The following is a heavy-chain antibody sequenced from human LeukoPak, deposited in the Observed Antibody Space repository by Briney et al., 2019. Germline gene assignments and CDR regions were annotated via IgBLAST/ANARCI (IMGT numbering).Heavy chain of an antibody. CDR2: ISWNNVVI. V-gene: IGHV3-9*03. Sequence: GGSLRLSCAASGSTFDDYSMHWVRQAPGKGLEWVAGISWNNVVIDYADSVKGRFTISRDSAKNSVYLQMNNLRREDMALYYCAKSPGIVTAYGQYFFDSWGQGTLVTLSS. J-gene: IGHJ4*02. CDR3: AKSPGIVTAYGQYFFDS. CDR1: GSTFDDYS. D-gene: IGHD3-9*01.